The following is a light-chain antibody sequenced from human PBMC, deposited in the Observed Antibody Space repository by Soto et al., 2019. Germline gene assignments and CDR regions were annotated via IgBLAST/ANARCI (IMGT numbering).Light chain of an antibody. J-gene: IGKJ1*01. CDR1: QSVSSN. CDR3: QQYNNWPRT. CDR2: GAS. V-gene: IGKV3-15*01. Sequence: EIVMTQSPATLSVTPGERVTLSCRASQSVSSNFAWYQQKPGQAPRLLIYGASTRATGIPARFSGSGSGTEFTLTISSLQSEDFAVYYCQQYNNWPRTFGQGTKVDI.